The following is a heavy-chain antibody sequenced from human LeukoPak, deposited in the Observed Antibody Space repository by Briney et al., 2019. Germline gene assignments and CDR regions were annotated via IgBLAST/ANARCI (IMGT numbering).Heavy chain of an antibody. CDR2: IYHSGSP. D-gene: IGHD3-22*01. V-gene: IGHV4-39*01. CDR1: GGSISSSSYY. CDR3: ARLLHDSRGYYYFDY. Sequence: PSETLSLTCTVSGGSISSSSYYWGWIRQPPGEGLQWLGSIYHSGSPYDNPSLKSRVTISVDTSKNQFSLKLSSVTAADTAVYYCARLLHDSRGYYYFDYWGPGTLVTVSS. J-gene: IGHJ4*02.